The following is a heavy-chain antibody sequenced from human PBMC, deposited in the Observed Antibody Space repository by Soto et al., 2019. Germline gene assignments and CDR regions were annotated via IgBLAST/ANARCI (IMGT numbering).Heavy chain of an antibody. CDR1: GFSLSTSGVG. Sequence: SCPTPVNPTQTLTLTCTFSGFSLSTSGVGVGWIRQPPGKALEWLALIYWNDDKRYSPSLKSRLTITKDTSKNQVVLTMTNMAPVDTATYYSAHDDRSCVGFLEWVRFGPRGQRTLVTVTS. CDR2: IYWNDDK. J-gene: IGHJ5*02. D-gene: IGHD3-3*01. V-gene: IGHV2-5*01. CDR3: AHDDRSCVGFLEWVRFGP.